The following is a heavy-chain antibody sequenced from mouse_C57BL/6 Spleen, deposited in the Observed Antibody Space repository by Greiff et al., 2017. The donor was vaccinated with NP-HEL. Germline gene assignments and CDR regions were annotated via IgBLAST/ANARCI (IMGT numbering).Heavy chain of an antibody. CDR2: IWSGGST. V-gene: IGHV2-2*01. CDR3: ASSTAQGFAY. D-gene: IGHD3-2*02. Sequence: VQLQQSGPGLVQPSQSLSITCTVSGFSLTSYGVHWVRQSPGKGLEWLGVIWSGGSTDYNAAFISRLSIINDNSKSQVFFKMNSLQADDTAIYYCASSTAQGFAYWGQGTLVTVSA. J-gene: IGHJ3*01. CDR1: GFSLTSYG.